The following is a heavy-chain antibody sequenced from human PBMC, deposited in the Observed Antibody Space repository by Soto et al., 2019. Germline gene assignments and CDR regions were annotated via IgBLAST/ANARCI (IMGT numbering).Heavy chain of an antibody. CDR1: GFTFDDYA. Sequence: GGSLRLSCAASGFTFDDYAMHWVRQAPGKGLEWVSGISWNSGSIGYADSVKGRFTISRDNAKNSLYLQMNSLRAEDTALYYCAKALYRYSGSYWFDPWGQGTLVTVYS. D-gene: IGHD1-26*01. CDR2: ISWNSGSI. J-gene: IGHJ5*02. V-gene: IGHV3-9*01. CDR3: AKALYRYSGSYWFDP.